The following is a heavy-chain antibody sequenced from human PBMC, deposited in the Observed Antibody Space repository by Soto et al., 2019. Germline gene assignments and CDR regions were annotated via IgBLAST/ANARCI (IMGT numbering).Heavy chain of an antibody. Sequence: SETLSFTCTVSGGSISSSSYYWGWIRQPPGKGLEWIGSIYYSGSTYYNPSLKSRVTISVDTSKNQFSLKLSSVTAADTAVYYCARMEGAFDIWGQGTMVTVSS. D-gene: IGHD3-3*01. CDR2: IYYSGST. CDR3: ARMEGAFDI. V-gene: IGHV4-39*01. J-gene: IGHJ3*02. CDR1: GGSISSSSYY.